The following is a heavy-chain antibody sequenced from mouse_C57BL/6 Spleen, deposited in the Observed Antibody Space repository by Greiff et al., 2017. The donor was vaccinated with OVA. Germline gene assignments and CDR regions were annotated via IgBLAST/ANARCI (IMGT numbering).Heavy chain of an antibody. Sequence: EVKLMESGGDLVKPGGSLKLSCAASGFTFSSYGMSWVRQTPDKRLEWVATISSGGSYTYYPDSVKGRFTISRDNAKNTLYLQMSSLKSEDTAMYYCARHGPSFTTVPHYFDYWGQGTTLTVSS. CDR2: ISSGGSYT. CDR3: ARHGPSFTTVPHYFDY. CDR1: GFTFSSYG. D-gene: IGHD1-1*01. J-gene: IGHJ2*01. V-gene: IGHV5-6*01.